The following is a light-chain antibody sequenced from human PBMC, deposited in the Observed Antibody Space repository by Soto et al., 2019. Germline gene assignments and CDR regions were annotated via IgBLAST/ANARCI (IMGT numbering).Light chain of an antibody. CDR1: QTIANIY. CDR3: QQYSCSPET. J-gene: IGKJ1*01. V-gene: IGKV3-20*01. Sequence: EIVLTQSPGTLSLSPGERAVLSCRASQTIANIYLAWYQHKPGRPPRLLIYDTSTRATGTPDRFIGSGSGTDCTLTISRLEPEDFAVYYCQQYSCSPETFGPGTKVEIK. CDR2: DTS.